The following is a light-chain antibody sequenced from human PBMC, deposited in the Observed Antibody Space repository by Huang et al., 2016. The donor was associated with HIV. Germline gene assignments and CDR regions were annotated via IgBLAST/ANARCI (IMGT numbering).Light chain of an antibody. CDR3: QQYNDLPLT. Sequence: EIVMTQSPATLSVSPGEIATPSCRASQSVSNYLAWYQQKPGQAPRLLIYDASTGATGIPARFSGSGSGTDFTLTISSLQSEDSAVYYCQQYNDLPLTFGGGTKVEIK. V-gene: IGKV3-15*01. J-gene: IGKJ4*01. CDR1: QSVSNY. CDR2: DAS.